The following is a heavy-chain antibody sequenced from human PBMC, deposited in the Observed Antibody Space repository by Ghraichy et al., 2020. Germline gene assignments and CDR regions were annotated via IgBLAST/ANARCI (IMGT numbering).Heavy chain of an antibody. Sequence: GGSLRLSCSASGFTFSNYPMNWVRQAPGKGLEWVSTISGNGGNTYYADSVKGRFTISRDNSKNTLYLQMNSLRAEDTALYYCAKGWAAYYFDYWGKGTLVTVYS. CDR1: GFTFSNYP. D-gene: IGHD3-16*01. CDR2: ISGNGGNT. V-gene: IGHV3-23*01. CDR3: AKGWAAYYFDY. J-gene: IGHJ4*02.